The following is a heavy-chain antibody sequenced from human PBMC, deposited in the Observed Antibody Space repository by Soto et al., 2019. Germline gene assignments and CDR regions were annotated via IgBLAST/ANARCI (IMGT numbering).Heavy chain of an antibody. CDR1: CGSISSSNW. J-gene: IGHJ4*02. CDR3: ARRIYDILTGYYLIDY. D-gene: IGHD3-9*01. CDR2: IYHSGST. Sequence: LXRTCAVSCGSISSSNWWSGVRQPPGKGLEWIGEIYHSGSTNYNPSLKSRVTISVDNSKNQFSLKLSSVTAADTAVYYCARRIYDILTGYYLIDYWGQGTLVTVSS. V-gene: IGHV4-4*02.